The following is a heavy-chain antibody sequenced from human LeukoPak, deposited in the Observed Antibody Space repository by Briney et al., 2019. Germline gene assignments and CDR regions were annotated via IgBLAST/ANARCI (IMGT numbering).Heavy chain of an antibody. V-gene: IGHV3-30-3*01. D-gene: IGHD1-1*01. CDR3: ARATGAGAFDI. CDR2: ISYDGSNR. CDR1: GFTFSSYT. J-gene: IGHJ3*02. Sequence: GGSLRLSCAASGFTFSSYTIHWVRQAPGKGRYWVALISYDGSNRYYADSVKGRFTISRDNSKNTLYLQMNSLKAEDTAVYYCARATGAGAFDIWGQGTMVTVSS.